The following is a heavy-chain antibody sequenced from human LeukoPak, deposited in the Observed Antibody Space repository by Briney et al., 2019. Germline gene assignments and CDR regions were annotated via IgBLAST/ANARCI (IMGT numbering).Heavy chain of an antibody. CDR3: AKFTTKGYCSSTSCYQEGLGYFDY. D-gene: IGHD2-2*01. CDR2: ISWNSGSI. CDR1: GFTFDDYA. Sequence: GGSLRLSCAASGFTFDDYAMHWVRQAPGKGLEWVSGISWNSGSIGYADSVKGRFTISRDNAKNSLYLQMKSLRAEDMALYYCAKFTTKGYCSSTSCYQEGLGYFDYWGQGTLVTVSS. J-gene: IGHJ4*02. V-gene: IGHV3-9*03.